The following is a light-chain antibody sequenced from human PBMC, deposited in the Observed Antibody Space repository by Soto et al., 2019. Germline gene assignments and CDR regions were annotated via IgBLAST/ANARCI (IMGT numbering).Light chain of an antibody. V-gene: IGKV1-9*01. Sequence: DIQLTQSPSFLSASVGDRVTITCRASQGISSYLAWYQQKPGKAPKLLIYAASTLQSGVPSRFSGSGSGTEFTLTISSLQPEDFATYYCQQSNSYPTFGGGTKVEIK. CDR1: QGISSY. CDR2: AAS. J-gene: IGKJ4*01. CDR3: QQSNSYPT.